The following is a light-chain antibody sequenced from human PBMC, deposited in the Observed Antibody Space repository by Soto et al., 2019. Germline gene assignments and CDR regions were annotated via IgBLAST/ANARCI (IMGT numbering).Light chain of an antibody. Sequence: EIVLTQSPGTLSSSPGEGVTLSCRASETITSNYLAWYQTKPGQAPRLLIFGASTRATGIPDKCDGSGSGTDFNLPISSLEPEDFAEYYCKQYCSAPPDTFGPGT. CDR1: ETITSNY. CDR2: GAS. V-gene: IGKV3-20*01. CDR3: KQYCSAPPDT. J-gene: IGKJ3*01.